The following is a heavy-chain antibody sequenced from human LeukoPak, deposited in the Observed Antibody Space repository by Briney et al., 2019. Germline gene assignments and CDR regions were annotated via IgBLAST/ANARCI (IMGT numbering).Heavy chain of an antibody. CDR3: ATLALGKGNWYFDL. V-gene: IGHV4-38-2*02. D-gene: IGHD7-27*01. CDR1: GYSISSGYY. Sequence: SETLSLTCTVSGYSISSGYYWGWIRQPPGKGLEWIGSIYHSGSTYYNPSLKSRVTISVDTSKNQFSLKLSSVTAADTAVYYCATLALGKGNWYFDLWGRGTLVTVSS. CDR2: IYHSGST. J-gene: IGHJ2*01.